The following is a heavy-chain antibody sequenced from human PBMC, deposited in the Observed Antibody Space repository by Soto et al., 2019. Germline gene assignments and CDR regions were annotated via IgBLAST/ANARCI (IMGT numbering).Heavy chain of an antibody. J-gene: IGHJ3*02. Sequence: QVQLVQSGAEVKKPGASVKVSCKASGYTFTSYGIIWVRQAPGQGLEWMGWISAYNGNTNYAQKLQGRVTMTTDTSTSTAYMELRSLRSDDTAVYYCAIPSLGYCSGGSCYSKPNAAFDIWGQGTMVTVSS. CDR1: GYTFTSYG. V-gene: IGHV1-18*01. CDR3: AIPSLGYCSGGSCYSKPNAAFDI. D-gene: IGHD2-15*01. CDR2: ISAYNGNT.